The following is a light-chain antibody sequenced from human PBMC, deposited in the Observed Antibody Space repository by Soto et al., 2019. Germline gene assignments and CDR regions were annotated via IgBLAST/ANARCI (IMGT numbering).Light chain of an antibody. CDR1: QSVSSGL. CDR3: HHYGASPET. J-gene: IGKJ1*01. V-gene: IGKV3-20*01. CDR2: GAS. Sequence: EIVLTQSPGTLSLSPGEGATLSCRASQSVSSGLVAWYQQKPGQAPRLLIYGASTRATGIADRFSGSGSGTDFTLTIKGLEPEDFAVYYCHHYGASPETFGQGTKVDIK.